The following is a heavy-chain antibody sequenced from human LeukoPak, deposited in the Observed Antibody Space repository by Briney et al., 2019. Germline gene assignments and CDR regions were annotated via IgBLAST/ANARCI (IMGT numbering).Heavy chain of an antibody. CDR1: GFNFGGFS. CDR2: MNEYGGDI. Sequence: PGGSLRLSCAASGFNFGGFSMSWVRQAPGKGPERVTHMNEYGGDIFYVDSVKDRFTISRDNAKNSLYLQMNSLRAEDTAIYYCARDFRFVEDYWGQGTLVTVSS. J-gene: IGHJ4*02. V-gene: IGHV3-7*01. CDR3: ARDFRFVEDY. D-gene: IGHD6-6*01.